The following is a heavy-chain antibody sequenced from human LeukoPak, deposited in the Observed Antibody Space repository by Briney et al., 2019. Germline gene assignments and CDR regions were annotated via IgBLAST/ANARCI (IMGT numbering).Heavy chain of an antibody. D-gene: IGHD5-12*01. V-gene: IGHV4-34*01. Sequence: SETLSLTCAVYGGSFSGYYWSWIRQPPGKGLEWIGEINHSGSTNYNPSLKSRVTISVDTSKNQFSLKLSSVTAADTAVYYCARRGEYSGSPLDYWGQGTLVTVSS. CDR1: GGSFSGYY. CDR3: ARRGEYSGSPLDY. J-gene: IGHJ4*02. CDR2: INHSGST.